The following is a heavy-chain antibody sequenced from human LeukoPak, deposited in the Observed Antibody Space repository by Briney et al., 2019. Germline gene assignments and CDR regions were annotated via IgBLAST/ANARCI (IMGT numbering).Heavy chain of an antibody. J-gene: IGHJ6*03. CDR1: GGSFSDYY. D-gene: IGHD6-25*01. V-gene: IGHV4-34*01. Sequence: SETLSLTCAVYGGSFSDYYWSWIRQPPGKGLEWIGEINHSGSTNYNPSLKSRVTISVDTSKNQFSLKLSSVTAADTAVYYCASRYTSAWYYFYYYMDVWGKGTTVTVSS. CDR2: INHSGST. CDR3: ASRYTSAWYYFYYYMDV.